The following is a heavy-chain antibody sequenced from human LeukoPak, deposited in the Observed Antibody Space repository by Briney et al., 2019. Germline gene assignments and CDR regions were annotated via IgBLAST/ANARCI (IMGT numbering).Heavy chain of an antibody. CDR1: GFTFSSYS. V-gene: IGHV3-21*01. Sequence: GGSLRLSCAASGFTFSSYSMNWVRQAPGKGLEWVSSISSSSSYIYYADSVKGRFTISRDNSKNTLYLQMNSLRAEDTAVYYCASRNSLFIWGQGTLVTVSA. J-gene: IGHJ4*02. D-gene: IGHD4-23*01. CDR3: ASRNSLFI. CDR2: ISSSSSYI.